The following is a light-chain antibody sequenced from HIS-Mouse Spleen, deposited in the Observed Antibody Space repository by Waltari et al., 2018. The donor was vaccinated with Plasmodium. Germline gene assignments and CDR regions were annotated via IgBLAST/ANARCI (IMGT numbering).Light chain of an antibody. Sequence: DIQMTQSPPSLPASVGDSVTITCRASQGISNYLAWYQQKPGKVPKLLIYAASTLQSGVPSRFSGSGSGTDFTLTISSLQPEDVATYYCQKYNSAPHTFGQGTKLEIK. CDR2: AAS. CDR3: QKYNSAPHT. V-gene: IGKV1-27*01. CDR1: QGISNY. J-gene: IGKJ2*01.